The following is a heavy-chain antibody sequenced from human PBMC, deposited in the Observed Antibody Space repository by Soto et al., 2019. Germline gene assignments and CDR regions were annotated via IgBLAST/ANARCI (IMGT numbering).Heavy chain of an antibody. CDR1: GYSFTSYW. J-gene: IGHJ6*02. V-gene: IGHV5-10-1*01. Sequence: PGESLKISCKGSGYSFTSYWISWVRQMPGKGLEWMGRIDPSDSYTNYSPSFQGHVTISADKSISTAYLQWSSLKASDTAMYYCARRSPDDYGDYGLDVWGQGTTVTVSS. CDR3: ARRSPDDYGDYGLDV. D-gene: IGHD4-17*01. CDR2: IDPSDSYT.